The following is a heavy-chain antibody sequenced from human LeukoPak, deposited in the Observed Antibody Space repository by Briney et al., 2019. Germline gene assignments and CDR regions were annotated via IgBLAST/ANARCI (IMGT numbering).Heavy chain of an antibody. D-gene: IGHD5-12*01. V-gene: IGHV1-2*02. J-gene: IGHJ5*02. CDR3: ARGAGYSGYDPGFDP. Sequence: GASVKVSCKASGYTFTGYYMHWVRQAPGQGLEWMGWINPNSGGTNHAQKFQGRVTMTRDTSISTAYMELSRLRSDDTAVYYCARGAGYSGYDPGFDPWGQGTLVTVSS. CDR2: INPNSGGT. CDR1: GYTFTGYY.